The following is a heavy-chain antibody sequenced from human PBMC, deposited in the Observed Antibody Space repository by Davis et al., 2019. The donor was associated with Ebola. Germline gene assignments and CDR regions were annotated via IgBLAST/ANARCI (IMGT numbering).Heavy chain of an antibody. V-gene: IGHV3-23*01. D-gene: IGHD3-3*01. CDR3: ARDGRDYYDFWSGYYDNWFDP. Sequence: GGSLRLSCAASGFTFRSYAMSWVRQAPGKGLEWVSAISGSGGSTYYADSVKGRFTISRDNAKNSLYLQMNSLGAEDTAVYYCARDGRDYYDFWSGYYDNWFDPWGQGTLVTVSS. CDR1: GFTFRSYA. CDR2: ISGSGGST. J-gene: IGHJ5*02.